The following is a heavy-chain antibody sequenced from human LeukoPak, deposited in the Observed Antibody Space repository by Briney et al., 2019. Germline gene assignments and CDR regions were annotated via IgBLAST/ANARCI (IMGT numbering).Heavy chain of an antibody. Sequence: GASVKVSCKASGYTFTSYGISWVRQAPGQGLEWMGWISAYNGYTNYAQKLQGRVTMTTDTSTSTAYMELRSLRSDDTAVYYCARDSGERGSGSYLIAYWGQGTLVTVSS. CDR2: ISAYNGYT. D-gene: IGHD3-10*01. CDR1: GYTFTSYG. V-gene: IGHV1-18*01. J-gene: IGHJ4*02. CDR3: ARDSGERGSGSYLIAY.